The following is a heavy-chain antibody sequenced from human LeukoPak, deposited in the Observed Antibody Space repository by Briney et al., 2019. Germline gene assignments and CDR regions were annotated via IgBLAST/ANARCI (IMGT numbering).Heavy chain of an antibody. V-gene: IGHV3-49*03. CDR2: IRSKAYGGTT. Sequence: GGSLRLSCTASGLTFGDYAMNWFRQAPGKWLEWVGFIRSKAYGGTTEYAASVKGRFSISRDDSKSIAYLQMNSLKTEDTAVYYCTRDHDYGDQRPFDYWGQGNLVTVSS. CDR1: GLTFGDYA. CDR3: TRDHDYGDQRPFDY. D-gene: IGHD4-17*01. J-gene: IGHJ4*02.